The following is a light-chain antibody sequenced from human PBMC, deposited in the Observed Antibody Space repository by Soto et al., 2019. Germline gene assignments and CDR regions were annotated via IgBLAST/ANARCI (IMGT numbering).Light chain of an antibody. Sequence: EIVLTQSPGTLSLSPGEGATLSCRASQSVSSSYLAWYQQKPGQASRLLIYGASSRATGIPDRFSGSGSGTDFTLTISRLEPEDFAVYYCQQYDRAPRTLGQGTKVVIK. CDR1: QSVSSSY. J-gene: IGKJ1*01. V-gene: IGKV3-20*01. CDR2: GAS. CDR3: QQYDRAPRT.